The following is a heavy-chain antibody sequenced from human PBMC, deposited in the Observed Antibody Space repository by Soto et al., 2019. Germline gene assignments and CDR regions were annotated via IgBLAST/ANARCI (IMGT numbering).Heavy chain of an antibody. D-gene: IGHD3-9*01. CDR2: IYYSGST. CDR1: GGSISSYY. V-gene: IGHV4-59*08. Sequence: PSETLSLTCTVSGGSISSYYWSWIRQPPGKGLEWIGYIYYSGSTNYNPSIKSRVTITIDTSKKQFYLKLNSVTAADTAVYYCSILVVVRALRYPNYYYYMDVWGKGTTVTVSS. J-gene: IGHJ6*03. CDR3: SILVVVRALRYPNYYYYMDV.